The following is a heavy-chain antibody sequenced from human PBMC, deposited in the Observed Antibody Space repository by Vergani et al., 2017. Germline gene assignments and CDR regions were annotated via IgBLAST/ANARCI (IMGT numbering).Heavy chain of an antibody. D-gene: IGHD2-15*01. CDR1: GGTFSSYA. CDR2: IIASLGIA. V-gene: IGHV1-69*04. CDR3: ARERESGGGFDP. J-gene: IGHJ5*02. Sequence: QVQLVQSGAEVKKPGASVKVSCKASGGTFSSYAISWVRQAPGQGLEWVGRIIASLGIANYAQKFQGRVTITADKSTSTAYMEMSSLRSEDTAVYYCARERESGGGFDPWGQGTLVTVSS.